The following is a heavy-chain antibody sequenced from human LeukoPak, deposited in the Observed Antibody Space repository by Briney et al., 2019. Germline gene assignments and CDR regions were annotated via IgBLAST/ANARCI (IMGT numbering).Heavy chain of an antibody. V-gene: IGHV3-11*01. CDR1: GFTFSDYY. CDR2: ISSSGSTI. D-gene: IGHD4-17*01. Sequence: GGSLRLSCAASGFTFSDYYMSWIRQAPGKGLEWVSYISSSGSTIYYADSVKGRFTISRDNAKNSLYLQMNSLRAEDTAVYYCARERMTTVTTSDYWGQGTLVTVSS. J-gene: IGHJ4*02. CDR3: ARERMTTVTTSDY.